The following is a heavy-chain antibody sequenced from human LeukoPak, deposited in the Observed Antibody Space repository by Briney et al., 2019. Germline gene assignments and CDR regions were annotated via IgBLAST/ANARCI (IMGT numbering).Heavy chain of an antibody. D-gene: IGHD4-23*01. V-gene: IGHV4-59*01. J-gene: IGHJ4*02. Sequence: SETLSLTCTVSGGSISSYYWSWIRQPPGKGLEWIGYIYYSGSTNYNPSLRSRVTISVDTSKNQFSLKLSSVTAADTAVYYCARVVGGYSTGYFDYWGQGTLVTVSS. CDR3: ARVVGGYSTGYFDY. CDR2: IYYSGST. CDR1: GGSISSYY.